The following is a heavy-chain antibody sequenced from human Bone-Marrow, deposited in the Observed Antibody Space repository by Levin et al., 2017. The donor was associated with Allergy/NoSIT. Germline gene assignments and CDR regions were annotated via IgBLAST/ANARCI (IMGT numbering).Heavy chain of an antibody. V-gene: IGHV3-33*01. D-gene: IGHD3-22*01. CDR2: LWHDGTFE. CDR3: ARDVSFISLPDISGYFDY. Sequence: QAGGSLRLSCAASGFSFNNFGMHWVRQAPGKGLEWVAVLWHDGTFENYAESVKGRFTISRDNSKSTLYLQMNNLRAEDTAIYYCARDVSFISLPDISGYFDYWGQGAQVTVSS. J-gene: IGHJ4*02. CDR1: GFSFNNFG.